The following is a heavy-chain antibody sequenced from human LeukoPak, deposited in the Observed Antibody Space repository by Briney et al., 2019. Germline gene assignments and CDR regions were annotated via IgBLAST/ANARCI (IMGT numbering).Heavy chain of an antibody. D-gene: IGHD3-22*01. J-gene: IGHJ4*02. V-gene: IGHV1-2*02. CDR3: ARPALGYYYDSSGYYFDY. CDR2: INPNSGGT. CDR1: GYTFTGYY. Sequence: ASVKVSCKASGYTFTGYYMHWVRQAPGQGLEWTGWINPNSGGTNYAQKFQGRVTMTRDTSISTAYMELSRLRSDDTAVYYCARPALGYYYDSSGYYFDYWGQGTLVTVSS.